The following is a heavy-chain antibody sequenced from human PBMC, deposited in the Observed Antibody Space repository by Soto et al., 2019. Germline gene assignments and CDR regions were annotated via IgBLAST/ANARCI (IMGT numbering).Heavy chain of an antibody. CDR3: ARLPFQQLVIDY. J-gene: IGHJ4*02. CDR1: GCSFSPNY. Sequence: SETLSLTCTVSGCSFSPNYWSWIRQPPGKGLEWIGYIYYSGSTNYNPSLKSRVTISVDTSKNQFSLKLSSVTAADTAVYYCARLPFQQLVIDYWGQGTLVTVSS. D-gene: IGHD6-13*01. CDR2: IYYSGST. V-gene: IGHV4-59*08.